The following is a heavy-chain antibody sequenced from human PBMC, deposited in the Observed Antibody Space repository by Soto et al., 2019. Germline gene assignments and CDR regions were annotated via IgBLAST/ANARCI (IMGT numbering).Heavy chain of an antibody. V-gene: IGHV3-23*01. J-gene: IGHJ3*02. CDR2: ISGSGGST. CDR3: AAVGDWHRQPLDAFDI. Sequence: EVQLLESGGGLVQPGGSLRLSCAASGFTFSSYAMSWVRQAPGKGLEWVSAISGSGGSTYYADSVKGRFTISRDNSKNPLELQTNSVRAEDTAVYYCAAVGDWHRQPLDAFDIWGQGTMVTVSS. D-gene: IGHD3-16*01. CDR1: GFTFSSYA.